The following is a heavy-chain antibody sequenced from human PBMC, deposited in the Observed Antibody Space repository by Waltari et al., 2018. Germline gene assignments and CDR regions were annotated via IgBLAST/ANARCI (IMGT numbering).Heavy chain of an antibody. CDR1: GFTFSSYW. Sequence: EVQLVESGGGLVQPGGSLRLSCAASGFTFSSYWMSWVRQAPGKGLEWVANIKQDGSEKCYVDSVKGRFTISRDNAKNSLYLQMNSLRAEDTAVYYCARDSPGPYSSEPSDYWGQGTLVTVSS. D-gene: IGHD6-19*01. J-gene: IGHJ4*02. CDR2: IKQDGSEK. V-gene: IGHV3-7*01. CDR3: ARDSPGPYSSEPSDY.